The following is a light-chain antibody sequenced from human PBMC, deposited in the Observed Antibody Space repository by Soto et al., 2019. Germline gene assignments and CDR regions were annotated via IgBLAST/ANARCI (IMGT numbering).Light chain of an antibody. V-gene: IGKV1-27*01. CDR2: GAS. CDR1: QGISNN. Sequence: DIQMTQSPSSLSAYVGDSVTITCRASQGISNNLAWYQQKPGKVPKLLIYGASTLQSGVPSRFSGSRSGTDFTITISSLHPEYVATYYCQKYYSAPLTFGQGTKV. J-gene: IGKJ1*01. CDR3: QKYYSAPLT.